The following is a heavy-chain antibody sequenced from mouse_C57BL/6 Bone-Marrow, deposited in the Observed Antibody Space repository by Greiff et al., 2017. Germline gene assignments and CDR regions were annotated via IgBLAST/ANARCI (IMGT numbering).Heavy chain of an antibody. Sequence: QVQLQQPGAELVKPGSSVTLSCKASGYTFTSYWMHWVKQRPVQGLEWIGNIDPTDSETQYNQKFKDKATLTADKSSSTADMQLSSLTAEDSAVYYCARYDYYGSVYFDYWGQGTTLTVSS. D-gene: IGHD1-1*01. V-gene: IGHV1-52*01. CDR3: ARYDYYGSVYFDY. CDR1: GYTFTSYW. CDR2: IDPTDSET. J-gene: IGHJ2*01.